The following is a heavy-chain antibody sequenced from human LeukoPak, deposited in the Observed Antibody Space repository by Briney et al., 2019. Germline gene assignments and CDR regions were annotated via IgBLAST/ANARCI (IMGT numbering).Heavy chain of an antibody. CDR1: GFTFSTYS. Sequence: GGSLRLSCAASGFTFSTYSMNWVRQAPGKGLEWVSSISSSGGYIFDADSVKGRFTISRDNAKNSLYLQMNSLRAEDTAVYYCARDSSAYYTFDIWGQGTMVTVSS. CDR3: ARDSSAYYTFDI. CDR2: ISSSGGYI. V-gene: IGHV3-21*01. D-gene: IGHD3-22*01. J-gene: IGHJ3*02.